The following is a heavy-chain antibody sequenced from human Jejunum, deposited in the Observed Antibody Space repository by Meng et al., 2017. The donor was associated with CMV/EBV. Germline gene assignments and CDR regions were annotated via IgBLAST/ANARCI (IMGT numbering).Heavy chain of an antibody. J-gene: IGHJ6*02. Sequence: YYTLHWIRQAPGKGLEWVCLISWDGDTIYYTDSVKGRFTISRDNSKNSLYLQMNSLRTEDTALYYCAKDRVAARPGYYYYGLDVWGQGTTVTVSS. D-gene: IGHD6-6*01. CDR2: ISWDGDTI. V-gene: IGHV3-43*01. CDR3: AKDRVAARPGYYYYGLDV. CDR1: YYT.